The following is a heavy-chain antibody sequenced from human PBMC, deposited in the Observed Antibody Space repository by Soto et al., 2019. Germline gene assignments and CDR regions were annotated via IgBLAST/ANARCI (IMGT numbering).Heavy chain of an antibody. Sequence: GGSLRLSCAASGFTFSSYSMNWVRQAPGKGLEWVSYISSSSSTIYYADSVKGRFTISRDNAKNSLYLQMNSLRDEDTAVYYCARWSYDYIWGAGILGFDIWGQGTMVTVSS. J-gene: IGHJ3*02. CDR1: GFTFSSYS. V-gene: IGHV3-48*02. D-gene: IGHD3-16*01. CDR3: ARWSYDYIWGAGILGFDI. CDR2: ISSSSSTI.